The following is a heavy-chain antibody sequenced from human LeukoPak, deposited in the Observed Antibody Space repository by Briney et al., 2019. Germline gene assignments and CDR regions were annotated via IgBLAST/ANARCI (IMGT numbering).Heavy chain of an antibody. J-gene: IGHJ4*02. Sequence: MAGESLKISCKGSGYSFTTYWIGWVRQMPGKGLEWMGIIYPGDSDTRYSPSFQGQVTFSVDTSISTAYLQLSGLRASDTAIYYCVRFGLTSSLDYWGQGTLVTVSS. D-gene: IGHD6-13*01. CDR2: IYPGDSDT. V-gene: IGHV5-51*01. CDR1: GYSFTTYW. CDR3: VRFGLTSSLDY.